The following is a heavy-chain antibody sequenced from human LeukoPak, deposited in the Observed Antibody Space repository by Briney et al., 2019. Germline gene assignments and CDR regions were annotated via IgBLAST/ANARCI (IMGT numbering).Heavy chain of an antibody. CDR1: GYTFRSYG. D-gene: IGHD4/OR15-4a*01. J-gene: IGHJ6*03. CDR3: ARGECPVDNGCFYMDF. CDR2: VSAYNGNI. V-gene: IGHV1-18*01. Sequence: ASVKVSCKASGYTFRSYGISWVRQAPGQGLVWMGWVSAYNGNIIYVQKLQGRVTMTTDTYTNTANMEVRGLRADETAVSYCARGECPVDNGCFYMDFWGKGTPVTVSS.